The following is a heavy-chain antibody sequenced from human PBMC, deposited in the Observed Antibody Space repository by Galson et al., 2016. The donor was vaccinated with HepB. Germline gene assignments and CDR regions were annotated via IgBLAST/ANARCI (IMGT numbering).Heavy chain of an antibody. D-gene: IGHD6-6*01. V-gene: IGHV6-1*01. CDR3: ARAPVTARHGPIIYYGMDV. CDR2: TYYGTKWSN. CDR1: GDSVSSNTAA. J-gene: IGHJ6*02. Sequence: CAISGDSVSSNTAAWNWIRQSPSRGLEWLGWTYYGTKWSNEYAESVKGRIVINPDTSKNQVSLQLNSVTPEDTAVYYCARAPVTARHGPIIYYGMDVWGQGTTVTVSS.